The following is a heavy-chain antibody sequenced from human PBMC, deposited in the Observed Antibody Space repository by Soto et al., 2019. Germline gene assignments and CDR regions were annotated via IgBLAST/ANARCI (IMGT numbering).Heavy chain of an antibody. D-gene: IGHD4-4*01. CDR3: ARAPGVGNSASYYYGMDV. CDR1: GFTFSSYD. Sequence: EVQLVESGGGLVQPGGSLRLSCAASGFTFSSYDMNCVRQAPGKGLECVSYISTSSSTIYYADSVKGRFTISRDNAKTSLYLQMNSLRDEDTAVYYCARAPGVGNSASYYYGMDVWGQGTTVTVSS. V-gene: IGHV3-48*02. CDR2: ISTSSSTI. J-gene: IGHJ6*02.